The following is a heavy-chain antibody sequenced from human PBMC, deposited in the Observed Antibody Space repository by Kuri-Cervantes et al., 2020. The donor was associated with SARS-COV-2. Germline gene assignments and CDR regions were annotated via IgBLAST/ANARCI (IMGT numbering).Heavy chain of an antibody. V-gene: IGHV4-59*04. D-gene: IGHD3-16*01. CDR1: GGSISSYY. Sequence: SETLSLTCTVSGGSISSYYWSWIRQPPGKGLEWIGYIYYSGSTYYNPSLKSRVTISVDTSKNQFSLKISSVNAADTAVYYCARRLKVSAVYYYYYGMDVWGQGTTVTVSS. CDR3: ARRLKVSAVYYYYYGMDV. CDR2: IYYSGST. J-gene: IGHJ6*02.